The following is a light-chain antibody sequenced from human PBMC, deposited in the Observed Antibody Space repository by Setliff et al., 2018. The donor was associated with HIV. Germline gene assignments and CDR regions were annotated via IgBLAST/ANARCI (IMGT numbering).Light chain of an antibody. CDR3: CSYAGSATWV. Sequence: ALTQPASVSGSPGQSITISCTGTSSDIGTYNLVSWYQQYPGKAPKLMIYDDSKRPSGLSNRFSGSKSGNTASLTISGLQAEDEADYYCCSYAGSATWVFGGGTK. CDR2: DDS. J-gene: IGLJ2*01. CDR1: SSDIGTYNL. V-gene: IGLV2-23*01.